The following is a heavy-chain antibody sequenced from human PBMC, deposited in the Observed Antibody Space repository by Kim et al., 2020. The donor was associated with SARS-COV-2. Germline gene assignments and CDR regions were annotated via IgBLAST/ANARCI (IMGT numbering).Heavy chain of an antibody. CDR3: ARHSSSSFGPTTFDY. CDR1: GGSISSSSYY. CDR2: IYYSGST. Sequence: SETLSLTCTVSGGSISSSSYYWGWIRQPPGKGLEWIGSIYYSGSTYYNPSLKSRVTISVDTSKNQFSLKLSSVTAADTAVYYCARHSSSSFGPTTFDYWGQGTLVTVSS. J-gene: IGHJ4*02. V-gene: IGHV4-39*01. D-gene: IGHD6-13*01.